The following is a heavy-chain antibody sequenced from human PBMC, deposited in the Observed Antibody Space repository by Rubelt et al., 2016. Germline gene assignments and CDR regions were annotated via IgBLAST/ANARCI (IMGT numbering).Heavy chain of an antibody. CDR3: ARGLGLGYSSSWFNWFDH. D-gene: IGHD6-13*01. J-gene: IGHJ5*02. V-gene: IGHV1-3*01. Sequence: YTFTSYAMHWVRQAPGQRLEWMGWINAGNGNTKYSQKFQGRVTITRDTSASTAYMELSSLRSEDTAVYYCARGLGLGYSSSWFNWFDHWGQGTLVTVSS. CDR2: INAGNGNT. CDR1: YTFTSYA.